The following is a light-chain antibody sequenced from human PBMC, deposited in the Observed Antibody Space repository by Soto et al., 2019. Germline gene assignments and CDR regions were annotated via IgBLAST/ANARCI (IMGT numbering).Light chain of an antibody. V-gene: IGLV4-69*01. CDR3: QTWATVIRV. Sequence: QLVLTQSPSASAALGASVKLTCTLSSGHSSYTVAWHQQQPEKGPRFLMELNSDGSHIQGDGIPARFSGSSAGAERYLTTSCLQSEDEAYYYCQTWATVIRVFGGGAQLTVL. CDR1: SGHSSYT. CDR2: LNSDGSH. J-gene: IGLJ3*02.